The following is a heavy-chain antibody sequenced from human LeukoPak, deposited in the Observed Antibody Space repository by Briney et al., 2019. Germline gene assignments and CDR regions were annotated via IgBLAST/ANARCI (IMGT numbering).Heavy chain of an antibody. Sequence: PSETLSLTCTVSGGSISSGEYYWSWIRQPPGKGLEWIGYIYYSGSTYYNPSLKSRVTISVDTSKNQFSLKLCSVTAADTAVYYCASAYDRSGYLTGFDPWGQGTLVTVSS. J-gene: IGHJ5*02. CDR2: IYYSGST. V-gene: IGHV4-30-4*01. CDR1: GGSISSGEYY. CDR3: ASAYDRSGYLTGFDP. D-gene: IGHD3-22*01.